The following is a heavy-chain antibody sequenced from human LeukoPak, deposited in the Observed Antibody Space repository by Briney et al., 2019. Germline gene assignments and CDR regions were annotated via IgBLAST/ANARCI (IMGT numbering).Heavy chain of an antibody. J-gene: IGHJ4*02. Sequence: SETLSLTCAVYGGSFSGYYWSWIRQPPGKGLEWIGEINHSGSTNYNPSLKSRVTISVDTSKNQFSLKLSSVTAADTAVYYCARYGDTAMGPIDYWGQGTLVTVST. CDR1: GGSFSGYY. D-gene: IGHD5-18*01. CDR3: ARYGDTAMGPIDY. V-gene: IGHV4-34*01. CDR2: INHSGST.